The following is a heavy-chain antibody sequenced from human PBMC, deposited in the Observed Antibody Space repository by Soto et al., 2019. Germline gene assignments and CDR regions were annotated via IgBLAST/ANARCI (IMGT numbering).Heavy chain of an antibody. J-gene: IGHJ3*02. Sequence: PSETLSLTCTVSGGSISSYYWSWIRQPPGKGLEWIGYIYYSGSTNYNPSLKSRVTISVDTSKNQFSLKLSSVTAADTAVYYCASQLAMVAPDAFDIWGQGTMVTVSS. CDR2: IYYSGST. CDR1: GGSISSYY. D-gene: IGHD2-15*01. V-gene: IGHV4-59*08. CDR3: ASQLAMVAPDAFDI.